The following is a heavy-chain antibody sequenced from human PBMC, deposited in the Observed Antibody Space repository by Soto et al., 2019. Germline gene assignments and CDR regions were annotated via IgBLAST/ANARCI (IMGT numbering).Heavy chain of an antibody. CDR1: VPGLSGSY. V-gene: IGHV4-34*01. CDR3: ARHNYDGSGYYYYYYGMDV. J-gene: IGHJ6*02. D-gene: IGHD3-22*01. Sequence: LSRTCSAGVPGLSGSYGNYIAQPPGKGLEWIGEINHSGNTNYNPSLKSRVTISVDTSKNQFSLKLSSVTAADTAVYYCARHNYDGSGYYYYYYGMDVWGQGT. CDR2: INHSGNT.